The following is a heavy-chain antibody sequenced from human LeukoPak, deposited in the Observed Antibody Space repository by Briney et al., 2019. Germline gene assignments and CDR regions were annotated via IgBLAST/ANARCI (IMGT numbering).Heavy chain of an antibody. CDR2: IRSKANSYAT. CDR3: TCVFRDYYDSSGYSNFDY. Sequence: GGSLKLSCAASGLTFSGSAMHWVRQASGKGLEWVGRIRSKANSYATAYAASVKGRFTISRDDSKNTAYLQMNSLKTEDTAVYYCTCVFRDYYDSSGYSNFDYWGQGTLVTVSS. CDR1: GLTFSGSA. D-gene: IGHD3-22*01. J-gene: IGHJ4*02. V-gene: IGHV3-73*01.